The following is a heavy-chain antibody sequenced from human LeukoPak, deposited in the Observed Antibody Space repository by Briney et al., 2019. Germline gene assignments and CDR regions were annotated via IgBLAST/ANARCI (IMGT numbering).Heavy chain of an antibody. J-gene: IGHJ3*02. V-gene: IGHV4-39*07. CDR3: ARDCRSSGYYEQLLSTRHDAFDI. Sequence: SETLSLTCTVSGGSISSSSYYWGWIRQPPGKGPEWIGSIYYSGSTYYNPSLKSRVTISVDTSKNQFSLKLSSVTAADTAVYYCARDCRSSGYYEQLLSTRHDAFDIWGQGTMVTVSS. D-gene: IGHD3-22*01. CDR1: GGSISSSSYY. CDR2: IYYSGST.